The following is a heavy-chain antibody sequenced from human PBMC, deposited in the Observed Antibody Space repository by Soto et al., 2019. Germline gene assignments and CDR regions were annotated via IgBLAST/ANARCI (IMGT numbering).Heavy chain of an antibody. CDR1: GFTFSSYA. J-gene: IGHJ2*01. CDR3: ARPLWRDDYNWGYFDL. D-gene: IGHD4-4*01. Sequence: QVQLVESGGGVVQPGRSLRLSCAASGFTFSSYAMHWVSQAPGKGLEWVAVISYDGSNKYYADSVKGRFTISRDNSKNTLYLQMNSLSIEDTAVYYCARPLWRDDYNWGYFDLWGRGTLVTVSS. V-gene: IGHV3-30-3*01. CDR2: ISYDGSNK.